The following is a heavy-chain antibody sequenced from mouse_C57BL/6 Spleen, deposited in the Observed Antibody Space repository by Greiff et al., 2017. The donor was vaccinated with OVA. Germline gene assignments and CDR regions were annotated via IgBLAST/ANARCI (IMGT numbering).Heavy chain of an antibody. CDR3: ARGVYDYEFAY. J-gene: IGHJ3*01. V-gene: IGHV1-82*01. CDR2: IYPGDGDT. CDR1: GYAFSSSW. D-gene: IGHD2-4*01. Sequence: VQLQQSGPELVKPGASVKISCKASGYAFSSSWMNWVKQRPGKGLEWIGRIYPGDGDTNYNGKFKGKATLTADKSSSTAYMQLSSLTSEDSAVYFCARGVYDYEFAYWGQGTLVTVSA.